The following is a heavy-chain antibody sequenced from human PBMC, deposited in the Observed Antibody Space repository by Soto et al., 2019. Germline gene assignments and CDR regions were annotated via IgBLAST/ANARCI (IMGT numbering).Heavy chain of an antibody. Sequence: SETLSLTCTVSGGSISSYYWSWIRQPPGKGLEWIGYIYYSGSTNYNPSLKSRVTISVDTSKNQFSLKLSSVTAADTAVYYCAKGGSGSYSNAFDIWGQGTMVTVSS. D-gene: IGHD3-10*01. CDR3: AKGGSGSYSNAFDI. CDR1: GGSISSYY. V-gene: IGHV4-59*08. CDR2: IYYSGST. J-gene: IGHJ3*02.